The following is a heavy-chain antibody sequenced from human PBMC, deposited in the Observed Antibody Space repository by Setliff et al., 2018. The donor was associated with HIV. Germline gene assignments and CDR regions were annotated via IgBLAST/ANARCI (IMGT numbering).Heavy chain of an antibody. J-gene: IGHJ5*02. CDR1: GDSMSRGSYF. D-gene: IGHD2-21*01. Sequence: ETLSLTCSVSGDSMSRGSYFWGWIRQTPGKGLEWIGSVSQSGSTYYNPSLKSRITISVDRSKNLFSLKLISVTAADQGVYYCARVPVAGANWFDPWGLGTLVTVSS. CDR3: ARVPVAGANWFDP. V-gene: IGHV4-39*01. CDR2: VSQSGST.